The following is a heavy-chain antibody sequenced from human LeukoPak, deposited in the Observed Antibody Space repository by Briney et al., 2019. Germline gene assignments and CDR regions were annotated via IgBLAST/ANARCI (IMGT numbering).Heavy chain of an antibody. Sequence: SETLSLTCTVSGGSIRSSYYYWGWIRQPPGKGLEWIGSIYDSGSTYYNPSLKSRVTISVDTSKNQFSLKLSSVTAADTAVYYCARTIATGLKYFKDWGQGSLVTVAS. CDR3: ARTIATGLKYFKD. CDR1: GGSIRSSYYY. CDR2: IYDSGST. D-gene: IGHD2-21*01. J-gene: IGHJ4*02. V-gene: IGHV4-39*07.